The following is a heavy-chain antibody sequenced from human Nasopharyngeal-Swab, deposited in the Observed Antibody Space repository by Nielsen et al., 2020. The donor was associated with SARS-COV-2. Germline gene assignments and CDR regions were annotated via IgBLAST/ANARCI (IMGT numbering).Heavy chain of an antibody. V-gene: IGHV4-39*01. CDR2: IYERRTT. J-gene: IGHJ6*03. CDR1: GAAMTKTSYY. Sequence: SETLSPTCTVSGAAMTKTSYYWGWVRQAPGKGLEWIGSIYERRTTYYNPALKSPVSISVDTSRNQFSLNLASVTAADTAIYYCVRPFAGSVPYWYYYMDVWGKGTTVTVSS. CDR3: VRPFAGSVPYWYYYMDV.